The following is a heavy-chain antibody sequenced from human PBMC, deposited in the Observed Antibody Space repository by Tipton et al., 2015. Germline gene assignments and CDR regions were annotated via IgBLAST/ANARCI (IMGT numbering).Heavy chain of an antibody. CDR2: IYHSGST. CDR3: ARASIIQGYYHDSSHYYLFNS. J-gene: IGHJ1*01. D-gene: IGHD3-22*01. V-gene: IGHV4-4*02. CDR1: GGSISSSNW. Sequence: TLSLTCAVSGGSISSSNWCSWVRQPPGKGLEWIGEIYHSGSTNYNPSLKSRITISVDKSKNQLSLKLSSVIAADTAVYYCARASIIQGYYHDSSHYYLFNSWGQGTLVTVSS.